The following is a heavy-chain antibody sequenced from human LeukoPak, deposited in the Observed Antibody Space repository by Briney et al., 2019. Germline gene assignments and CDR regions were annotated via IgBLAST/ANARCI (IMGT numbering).Heavy chain of an antibody. CDR1: GFTFGDYA. CDR3: TRESPWYYYDSSGYLSPNNEGHYFDY. Sequence: GGSLRLSCTASGFTFGDYAMSWFRQAPGKGLEWVGFIRSKAYGGTTEYAASVKGRFTISRDDSKSIAYLQMNSLKTEDTAVYYCTRESPWYYYDSSGYLSPNNEGHYFDYWGQGTLVTVSS. D-gene: IGHD3-22*01. CDR2: IRSKAYGGTT. V-gene: IGHV3-49*03. J-gene: IGHJ4*02.